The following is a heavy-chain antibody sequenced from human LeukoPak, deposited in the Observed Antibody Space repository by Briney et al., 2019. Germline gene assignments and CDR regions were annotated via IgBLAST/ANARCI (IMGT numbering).Heavy chain of an antibody. V-gene: IGHV4-59*01. Sequence: SETRSLTCTVSGGSISSYYWSWIRQPPGKGLEWIGYIYYSGSTNYNPSLKSRVTISVDTSKNQFSLKLSSVTAADTAVYYCARDASSSPEPYYYYGMDVWGQGTTVTVSS. D-gene: IGHD1-14*01. J-gene: IGHJ6*02. CDR3: ARDASSSPEPYYYYGMDV. CDR1: GGSISSYY. CDR2: IYYSGST.